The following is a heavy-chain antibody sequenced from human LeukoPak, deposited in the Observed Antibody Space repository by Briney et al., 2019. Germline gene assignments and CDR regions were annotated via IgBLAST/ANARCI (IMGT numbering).Heavy chain of an antibody. CDR2: IIPIFGTA. CDR1: GGTFSSYA. J-gene: IGHJ4*02. Sequence: SVKVSCKASGGTFSSYAISWVRQAPGQGLEWMGGIIPIFGTANYAQKFQGRVTITTDESTSTAYMELSSLRSEDTAAYYCATSTFKLRFLEWLPSYFDYWGQGTLVTVSS. D-gene: IGHD3-3*01. CDR3: ATSTFKLRFLEWLPSYFDY. V-gene: IGHV1-69*05.